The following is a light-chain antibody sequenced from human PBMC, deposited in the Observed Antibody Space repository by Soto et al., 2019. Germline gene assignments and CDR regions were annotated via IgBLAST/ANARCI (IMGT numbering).Light chain of an antibody. Sequence: QCSPALPPSASGSPGQSFTISCTGTISDIGAYNYVSWYQQHPGKVPKLIIHEVTMRPSGVPDRFSASKYGNTASLTVSGLQAEDEADYYCSSHGGANNFYVFGTGTKVTVL. CDR1: ISDIGAYNY. CDR3: SSHGGANNFYV. V-gene: IGLV2-8*01. CDR2: EVT. J-gene: IGLJ1*01.